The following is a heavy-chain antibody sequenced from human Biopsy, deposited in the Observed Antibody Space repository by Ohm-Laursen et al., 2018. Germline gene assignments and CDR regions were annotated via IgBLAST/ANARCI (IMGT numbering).Heavy chain of an antibody. CDR3: AKDRRTMRIWYFDL. Sequence: SLRLSCTASGFTFATYGMSWVRQAPGKGLEWVSGISSSGNSTYYAGSVKGRFTISRDNSKNTLYLQLNSLRVDDTAVHYCAKDRRTMRIWYFDLWGRGTLVTVSS. J-gene: IGHJ2*01. V-gene: IGHV3-23*01. CDR2: ISSSGNST. D-gene: IGHD4/OR15-4a*01. CDR1: GFTFATYG.